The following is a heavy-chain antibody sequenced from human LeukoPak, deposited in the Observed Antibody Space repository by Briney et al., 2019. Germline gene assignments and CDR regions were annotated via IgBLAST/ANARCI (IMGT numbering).Heavy chain of an antibody. J-gene: IGHJ5*02. CDR1: GGSISSGSYY. Sequence: SQTLSLTCTVSGGSISSGSYYWSWIRQPAGKGLEWIGRIYTSGSTNYNPSLKSRVTISVDTSKNQFSLRLSSVTAADTAVYFCARGGDSSSWRGNWFDPWGQGTLVTVSS. CDR2: IYTSGST. D-gene: IGHD6-13*01. V-gene: IGHV4-61*02. CDR3: ARGGDSSSWRGNWFDP.